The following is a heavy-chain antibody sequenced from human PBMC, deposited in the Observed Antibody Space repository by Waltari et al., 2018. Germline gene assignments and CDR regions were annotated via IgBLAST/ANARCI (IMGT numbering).Heavy chain of an antibody. D-gene: IGHD1-26*01. J-gene: IGHJ4*02. CDR1: GYTYTGYY. CDR3: VRDQGVGGTSLNY. V-gene: IGHV1-2*02. Sequence: QVQLVQSGAEVKKPGASVKVSCKASGYTYTGYYMHWVRQAPGQGLEWVGWVNPSNGATKYAQNFQRRVTMTRDTSISTFYMELSRLRSGDTGMYYCVRDQGVGGTSLNYWGQGTLVTVSS. CDR2: VNPSNGAT.